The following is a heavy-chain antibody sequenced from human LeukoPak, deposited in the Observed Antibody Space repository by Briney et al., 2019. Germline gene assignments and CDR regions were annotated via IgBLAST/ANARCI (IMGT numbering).Heavy chain of an antibody. V-gene: IGHV1-69*04. CDR3: ARVSYDSSGYTFDY. CDR1: GGTFSSYA. J-gene: IGHJ4*02. D-gene: IGHD3-22*01. CDR2: IIPILGIA. Sequence: SVKVSCKASGGTFSSYAISWVRQAPGQGLEWMGRIIPILGIANYAQKFQGRVTITADKSTSTAYMELSSLRSEDTAVYYCARVSYDSSGYTFDYWGQGTLVTVSS.